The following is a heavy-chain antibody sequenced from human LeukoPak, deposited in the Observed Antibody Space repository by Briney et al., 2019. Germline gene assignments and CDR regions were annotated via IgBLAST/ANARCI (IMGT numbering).Heavy chain of an antibody. CDR1: GYTFTSYD. J-gene: IGHJ1*01. CDR2: MNPNSGNT. V-gene: IGHV1-8*01. Sequence: VASVKVSCKASGYTFTSYDINWVRQATGQGLEWMGWMNPNSGNTGYAQKFQGRVTMTRNTSISTAYMELSSLRSEDTAVYYCARARRPWSSEYFQHWGQGTLVTASS. D-gene: IGHD3-3*01. CDR3: ARARRPWSSEYFQH.